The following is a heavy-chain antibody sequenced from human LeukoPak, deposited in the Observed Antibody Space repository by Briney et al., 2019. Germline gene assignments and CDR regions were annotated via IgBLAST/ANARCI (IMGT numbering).Heavy chain of an antibody. D-gene: IGHD3-10*01. CDR3: TTVRRFGESTFDY. CDR1: GFTFSNAW. J-gene: IGHJ4*02. CDR2: IKSKTDGGTT. V-gene: IGHV3-15*01. Sequence: GGSPRLSCAASGFTFSNAWMSWVRQAPGKGLEWVGRIKSKTDGGTTDYAAPVKGRFTISRDDSKNTLYLQMNSLKTEDTAVCYCTTVRRFGESTFDYWGQGTLVTVSS.